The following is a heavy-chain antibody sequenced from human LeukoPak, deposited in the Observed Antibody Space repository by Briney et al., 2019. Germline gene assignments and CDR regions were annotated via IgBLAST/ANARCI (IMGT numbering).Heavy chain of an antibody. CDR1: GGSISSYY. J-gene: IGHJ1*01. V-gene: IGHV4-59*01. CDR2: IYYSGST. Sequence: SETLSLTCTVSGGSISSYYWSWIRQPPGKGLEWIGYIYYSGSTNYNPSLKSRVTISVDTSKNQFSLKLSSVTAADTAVYYCARAGAVAAPGYFQHWGQGTLVTVSS. CDR3: ARAGAVAAPGYFQH. D-gene: IGHD6-19*01.